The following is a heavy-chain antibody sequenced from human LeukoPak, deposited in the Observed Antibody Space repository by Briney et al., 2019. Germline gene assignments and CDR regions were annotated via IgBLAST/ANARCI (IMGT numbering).Heavy chain of an antibody. CDR2: MYTSGTT. D-gene: IGHD5-18*01. V-gene: IGHV4-61*02. CDR1: GGFLISDSYY. J-gene: IGHJ4*02. Sequence: SETLSLTCSVSGGFLISDSYYWHWLRQPAGKGLEWLGRMYTSGTTKYNPSLKSRVTISVDTSKNQFSLKLSSVTAADTAVYYCASTASSYGYYFDYWGQGTLVTVSS. CDR3: ASTASSYGYYFDY.